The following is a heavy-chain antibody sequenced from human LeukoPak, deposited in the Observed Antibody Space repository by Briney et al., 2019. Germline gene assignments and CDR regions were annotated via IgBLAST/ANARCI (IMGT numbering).Heavy chain of an antibody. CDR1: GYSFVLYG. J-gene: IGHJ4*02. Sequence: ASVEVSCKASGYSFVLYGISWVRQAPGQGPEWMGWISTYNGNTKYAEKFQGRVTMTTDTPTSTAYMELRSLRSDDTAVYYCARDEDYGIFVNVDYWGQGTLVTVSS. CDR3: ARDEDYGIFVNVDY. CDR2: ISTYNGNT. V-gene: IGHV1-18*01. D-gene: IGHD4-17*01.